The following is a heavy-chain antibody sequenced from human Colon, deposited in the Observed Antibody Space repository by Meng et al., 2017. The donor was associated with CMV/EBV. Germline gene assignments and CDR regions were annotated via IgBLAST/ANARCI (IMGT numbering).Heavy chain of an antibody. Sequence: GGSLRLSCAASGFTFTSYWMSWVRQAPGKGLEWVANIKQDGSETYYVDSVKGRFTISRDNAKNSLYLQMSSLSAEDTAVYYCVRDNARVQGNIPILVVPQGFDYWGQGTVVTVSS. CDR2: IKQDGSET. CDR3: VRDNARVQGNIPILVVPQGFDY. V-gene: IGHV3-7*01. D-gene: IGHD3-22*01. CDR1: GFTFTSYW. J-gene: IGHJ4*02.